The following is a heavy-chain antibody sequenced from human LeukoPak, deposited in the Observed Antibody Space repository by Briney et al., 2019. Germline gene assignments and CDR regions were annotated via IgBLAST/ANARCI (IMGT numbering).Heavy chain of an antibody. V-gene: IGHV3-21*04. D-gene: IGHD1-26*01. Sequence: PGGSLRLSCAASGFTFSTSSMNWVRQAPGKGLEWVSSITSSSSYIYYADSVKGRFTISRDNSKNTLYLQMNSLRAEDTAVYYCARGGSYLSAFDIWGQGTMVTVSS. CDR2: ITSSSSYI. CDR3: ARGGSYLSAFDI. CDR1: GFTFSTSS. J-gene: IGHJ3*02.